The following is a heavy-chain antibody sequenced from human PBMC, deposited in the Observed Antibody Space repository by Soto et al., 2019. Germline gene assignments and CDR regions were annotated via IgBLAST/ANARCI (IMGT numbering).Heavy chain of an antibody. CDR3: ALYYDFWSGHIPYFDY. CDR1: GYTFTGYY. J-gene: IGHJ4*02. Sequence: ASVKVSCKASGYTFTGYYMHWVRQAPGQGLEWMGWINPNSGGTNYAQKFQGRVTMTRGTSISTAYMELSRLRSDDTAVYYCALYYDFWSGHIPYFDYWGQGTLVTVSS. V-gene: IGHV1-2*02. CDR2: INPNSGGT. D-gene: IGHD3-3*01.